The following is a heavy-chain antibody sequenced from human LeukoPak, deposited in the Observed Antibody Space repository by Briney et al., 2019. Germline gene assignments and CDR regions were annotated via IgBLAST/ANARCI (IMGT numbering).Heavy chain of an antibody. V-gene: IGHV3-23*01. Sequence: GGSLRLSCVVSGFTFSSYAITWVRQAPGKGLEWVSAISGNGGSTYYADSVKGRFTISRDNSKDTLYLQMNSLSAEDTAVFYCATLTMTRYFDLWGRGTLVTVSS. CDR1: GFTFSSYA. J-gene: IGHJ2*01. CDR2: ISGNGGST. D-gene: IGHD3-22*01. CDR3: ATLTMTRYFDL.